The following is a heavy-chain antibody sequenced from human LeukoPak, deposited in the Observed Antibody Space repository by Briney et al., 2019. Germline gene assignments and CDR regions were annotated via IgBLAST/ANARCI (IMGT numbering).Heavy chain of an antibody. CDR1: GGSISSGGYY. CDR3: AGWNYYDSSGYRPIDY. D-gene: IGHD3-22*01. J-gene: IGHJ4*02. Sequence: LQTLSLTCTVSGGSISSGGYYWSWIRQHPGKGLEWIGYIYYSGSTYYNPSLKSRVTISVDTSKNQFSLKLSSVTAADTAVYYCAGWNYYDSSGYRPIDYWGQGTLVTVSS. CDR2: IYYSGST. V-gene: IGHV4-31*03.